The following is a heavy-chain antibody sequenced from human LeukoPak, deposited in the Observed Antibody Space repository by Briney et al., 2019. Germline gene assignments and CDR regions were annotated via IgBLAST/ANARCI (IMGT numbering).Heavy chain of an antibody. CDR2: ITGSGGNT. CDR3: AKWGDYDVLTGYYVSDY. D-gene: IGHD3-9*01. CDR1: GFTFRNYG. J-gene: IGHJ4*02. Sequence: GGSLRLSCAASGFTFRNYGMHWVRQAPGKGLEWVSAITGSGGNTYYADSVKGRFTISRDNSKNTVFLQMNSLRAEDTAVYYCAKWGDYDVLTGYYVSDYWGQGTLVTVSS. V-gene: IGHV3-23*01.